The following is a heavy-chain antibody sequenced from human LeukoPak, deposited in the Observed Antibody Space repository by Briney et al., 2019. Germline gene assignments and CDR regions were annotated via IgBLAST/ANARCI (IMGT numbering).Heavy chain of an antibody. D-gene: IGHD3-22*01. CDR2: FDPEDGET. V-gene: IGHV1-24*01. CDR3: ASEAMKIKHRITMIVVALDY. Sequence: ASVKVSXKVSGYTLTELSMHWVRQAPGKGLEWIGGFDPEDGETIYAQKFQGRVTMTEDTSTDTAYMELSSLRSEDTAVYYCASEAMKIKHRITMIVVALDYWGQGTLVTVSS. J-gene: IGHJ4*02. CDR1: GYTLTELS.